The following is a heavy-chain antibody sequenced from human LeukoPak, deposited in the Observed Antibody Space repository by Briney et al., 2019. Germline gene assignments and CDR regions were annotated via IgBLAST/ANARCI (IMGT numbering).Heavy chain of an antibody. J-gene: IGHJ6*02. Sequence: GASVKVSCKASGYTFTSYYMHWVRQAPGQGLEWMGIINPSGGSTSYAQKFQGRVTMTRDTSTSTVYMELSSLRAEDTAVYYCAKRYLTRPTPLCGMDVWGQGTTVTVSS. D-gene: IGHD3-9*01. V-gene: IGHV1-46*01. CDR2: INPSGGST. CDR3: AKRYLTRPTPLCGMDV. CDR1: GYTFTSYY.